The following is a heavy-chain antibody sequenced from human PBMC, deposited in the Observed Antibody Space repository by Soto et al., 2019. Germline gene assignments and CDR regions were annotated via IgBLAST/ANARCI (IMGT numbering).Heavy chain of an antibody. CDR2: IDPSDSYT. D-gene: IGHD6-13*01. Sequence: GESLKISCKGSGYSFTSYWISWVRQMPGKGLEWMGRIDPSDSYTNYSPSFQGHVTISADKSISTAYLQWSSLKASDTAMYYCARRKIAAAVTSRGYGMDVWGQGTTVTVSS. J-gene: IGHJ6*02. CDR1: GYSFTSYW. V-gene: IGHV5-10-1*01. CDR3: ARRKIAAAVTSRGYGMDV.